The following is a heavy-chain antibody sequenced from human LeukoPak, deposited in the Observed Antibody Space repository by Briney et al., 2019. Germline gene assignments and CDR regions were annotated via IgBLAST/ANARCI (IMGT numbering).Heavy chain of an antibody. J-gene: IGHJ4*02. Sequence: GGSLRLSCAASGFTFDDYGMSWVRQAPGKGLEWVSAISGSGGSTYYADSVKGRFTISRDNSKNTLYLQMNSLKTEDTAVYYCTVYTYGYIVYWGQGTLVTVSS. CDR1: GFTFDDYG. CDR2: ISGSGGST. V-gene: IGHV3-23*01. D-gene: IGHD5-18*01. CDR3: TVYTYGYIVY.